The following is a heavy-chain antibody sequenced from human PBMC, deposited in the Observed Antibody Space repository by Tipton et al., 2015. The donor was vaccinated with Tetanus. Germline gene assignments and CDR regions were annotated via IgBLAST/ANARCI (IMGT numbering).Heavy chain of an antibody. J-gene: IGHJ5*02. CDR1: GGSLFSGSFY. CDR3: ARQADNWFDP. CDR2: IYYNGNT. V-gene: IGHV4-39*01. D-gene: IGHD2-15*01. Sequence: TLSLTCIVSGGSLFSGSFYWAWIRQPPGKGLEWIGNIYYNGNTYYLSSLETRVTISADTSKNQFSLSLRSETAADTAVYYCARQADNWFDPWGQGILVTVSS.